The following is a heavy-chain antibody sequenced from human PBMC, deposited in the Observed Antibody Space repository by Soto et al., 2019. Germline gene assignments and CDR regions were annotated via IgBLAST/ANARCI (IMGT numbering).Heavy chain of an antibody. CDR3: ARDQGYDFWSGEFDY. CDR2: ISSSSSYI. CDR1: GFTFSSYS. D-gene: IGHD3-3*01. J-gene: IGHJ4*02. Sequence: EVQLVESGGGLVKPGGSLRLSCAASGFTFSSYSMNWVRQAPGKGLEWVSAISSSSSYIYYADSAKGRFTISRDNAKNSLYLQVNSLRAGDTAVYYCARDQGYDFWSGEFDYWGQGTLVTVSS. V-gene: IGHV3-21*01.